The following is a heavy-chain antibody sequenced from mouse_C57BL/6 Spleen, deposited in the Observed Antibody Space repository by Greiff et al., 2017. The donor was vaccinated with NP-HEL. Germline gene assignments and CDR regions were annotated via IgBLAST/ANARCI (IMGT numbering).Heavy chain of an antibody. CDR2: INPYNGDT. CDR3: AREGGGGSPYFDV. D-gene: IGHD1-1*01. CDR1: GYSFTGYF. J-gene: IGHJ1*03. V-gene: IGHV1-20*01. Sequence: EVQLQQSGPELVKPGDSVKISCKASGYSFTGYFMNWVMQSHGKSLEWIGRINPYNGDTFYNQKFKGKATLTVDKSSSTAHMELRSLTSEDSAVYYCAREGGGGSPYFDVWGTGTTVTVSS.